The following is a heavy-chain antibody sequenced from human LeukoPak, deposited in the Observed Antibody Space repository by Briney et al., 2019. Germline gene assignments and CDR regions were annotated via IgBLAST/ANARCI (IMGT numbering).Heavy chain of an antibody. V-gene: IGHV4-61*02. CDR1: GGSISSGSYY. CDR3: ARGLRLGYCSSTSCLGAFDI. Sequence: PSETLSLTCTVSGGSISSGSYYWSWIRQPAGKGLEWIGRIYTSGSTNYNPSLKSRVTISVDTSKNQFSLKLSSVTAADTAVYYCARGLRLGYCSSTSCLGAFDIWGQGTMVTVSS. D-gene: IGHD2-2*01. J-gene: IGHJ3*02. CDR2: IYTSGST.